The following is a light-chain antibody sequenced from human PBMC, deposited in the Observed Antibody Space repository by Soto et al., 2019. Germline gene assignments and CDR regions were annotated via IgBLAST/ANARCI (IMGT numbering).Light chain of an antibody. J-gene: IGKJ2*01. Sequence: EIVLTQSPATLSLSPGERATLSCRASQSVRSYLAWYQQKPGQAPRLLIYDASNRATDIPARFSGSGSGTDVTLPISSLEPEDFAVYYWQQRSNWPRTFGQGTKLEIK. V-gene: IGKV3-11*01. CDR1: QSVRSY. CDR3: QQRSNWPRT. CDR2: DAS.